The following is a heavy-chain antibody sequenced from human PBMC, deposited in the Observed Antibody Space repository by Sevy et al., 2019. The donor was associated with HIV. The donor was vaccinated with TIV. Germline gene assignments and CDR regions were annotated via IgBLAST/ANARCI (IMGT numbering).Heavy chain of an antibody. CDR1: GYTFTGYY. J-gene: IGHJ3*02. CDR3: ARVKEDSYYYDSSGYDAFDI. V-gene: IGHV1-2*02. D-gene: IGHD3-22*01. CDR2: INPNSGGT. Sequence: VSVKVSCKASGYTFTGYYMHWVRQAPGQGLEWMGWINPNSGGTNYAQKFQGRVTMTRDTSISTAYMELSRLRSDDTAVYYCARVKEDSYYYDSSGYDAFDIWGQGTMVTVSS.